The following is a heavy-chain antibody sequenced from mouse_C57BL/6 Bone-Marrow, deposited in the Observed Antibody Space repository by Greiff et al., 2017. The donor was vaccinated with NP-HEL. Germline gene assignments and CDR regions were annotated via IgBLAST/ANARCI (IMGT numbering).Heavy chain of an antibody. D-gene: IGHD3-1*01. CDR2: IDPETGGT. CDR3: TRNGRAYAMDY. J-gene: IGHJ4*01. Sequence: VQLQQSGAELVRPGASVTLSCKASGYTFTDYEMHWVKQTPVHGLEWIGAIDPETGGTAYNQKFKGKAILTADKSSSTAYMELRSLTSEDSAVYYCTRNGRAYAMDYWGQGTSVTVSS. CDR1: GYTFTDYE. V-gene: IGHV1-15*01.